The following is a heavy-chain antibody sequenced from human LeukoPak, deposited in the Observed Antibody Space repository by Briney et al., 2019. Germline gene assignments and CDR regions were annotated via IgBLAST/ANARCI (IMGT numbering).Heavy chain of an antibody. J-gene: IGHJ4*02. Sequence: GGSLRFSCAASGFTFSSYSTNWVRQAPGKGLVWVSRINSDGSSITYADSVKGRFTISRDNAKNTLYLQMNSLRVEDTAVYYCAREGRVSGYDFDCWGQGTLVTVSS. D-gene: IGHD5-12*01. CDR1: GFTFSSYS. CDR2: INSDGSSI. V-gene: IGHV3-74*03. CDR3: AREGRVSGYDFDC.